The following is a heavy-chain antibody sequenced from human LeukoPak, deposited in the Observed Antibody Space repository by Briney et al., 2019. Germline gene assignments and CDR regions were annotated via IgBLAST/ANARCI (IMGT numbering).Heavy chain of an antibody. CDR2: INHSGST. V-gene: IGHV4-34*01. D-gene: IGHD2-8*01. Sequence: PSETLSLTCAVYGGSFSGYYWSWIRQPPGKGLEWIGEINHSGSTNYNPSLKSRVTISVDTSKNQFSLMLSSVTAADTAVYYCARANPLNIVLMVYAKPRAAVGPFDYWGQGTLVTVSS. CDR3: ARANPLNIVLMVYAKPRAAVGPFDY. J-gene: IGHJ4*02. CDR1: GGSFSGYY.